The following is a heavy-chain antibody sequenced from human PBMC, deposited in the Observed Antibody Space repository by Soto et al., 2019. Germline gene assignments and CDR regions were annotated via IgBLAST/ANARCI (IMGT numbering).Heavy chain of an antibody. CDR1: GFTFSNAW. J-gene: IGHJ6*02. V-gene: IGHV3-15*01. CDR2: IKSKTDGGTT. CDR3: TTDPVVRGVISYGMDV. Sequence: EVQLVESGGGLVKPGGSLRLSCAASGFTFSNAWMSWVRQAPGKGLEWVGRIKSKTDGGTTDYAAPVKGRFTISRDDSKNTLYLQMNSRKTEDTAVYYCTTDPVVRGVISYGMDVWGQGTKVTVSS. D-gene: IGHD3-10*01.